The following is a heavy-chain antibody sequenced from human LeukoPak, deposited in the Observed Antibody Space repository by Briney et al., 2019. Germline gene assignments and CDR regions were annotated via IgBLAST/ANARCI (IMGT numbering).Heavy chain of an antibody. CDR1: GYTFTNYY. V-gene: IGHV1-46*01. CDR3: ARDRGRFDP. D-gene: IGHD6-13*01. CDR2: INPSGGGT. Sequence: ASVKVSCKASGYTFTNYYLHWVRQAPGQGLEWMGIINPSGGGTTYAQKFQGRVTMTRDTSTSTVYMELSSLRSEDTAVYYCARDRGRFDPWGQGTLVTVSS. J-gene: IGHJ5*02.